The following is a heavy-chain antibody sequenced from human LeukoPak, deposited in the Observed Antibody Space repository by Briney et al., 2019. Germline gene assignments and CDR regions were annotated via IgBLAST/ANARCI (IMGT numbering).Heavy chain of an antibody. J-gene: IGHJ4*02. D-gene: IGHD2-2*01. V-gene: IGHV4-34*01. CDR3: ARGWYCSSTSCYGIDY. Sequence: PSETLSLTCAVYGGTFSGYYWSWIRQPPGKGLEWIGEINHSGSTNYNPSLKSRVTISVDTSKNQFSLKLSSVTAADTAVYYCARGWYCSSTSCYGIDYWGQGTLVTVSS. CDR1: GGTFSGYY. CDR2: INHSGST.